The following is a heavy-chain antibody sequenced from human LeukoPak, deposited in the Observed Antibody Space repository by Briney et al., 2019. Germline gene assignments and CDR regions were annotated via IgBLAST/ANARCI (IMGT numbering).Heavy chain of an antibody. CDR3: AKIPYSSGWVQNWFDP. V-gene: IGHV3-30-3*02. Sequence: PGGSLRLSCAASGFTFSSYAMHWVRQAPGKGLEWVAVISYDGSNKYYADSVKGRFTISRDNSKNTLYLQMNSLRAEDTAVYYCAKIPYSSGWVQNWFDPWAREPWSPSPQ. CDR1: GFTFSSYA. J-gene: IGHJ5*02. CDR2: ISYDGSNK. D-gene: IGHD6-19*01.